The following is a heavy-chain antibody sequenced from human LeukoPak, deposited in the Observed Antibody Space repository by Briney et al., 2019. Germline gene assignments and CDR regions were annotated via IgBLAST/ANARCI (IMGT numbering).Heavy chain of an antibody. CDR3: GKGPRGITMVRGEV. V-gene: IGHV3-23*01. CDR1: GFSFSTYG. Sequence: GGSLRLSCVGSGFSFSTYGMTWVRQAPGKGLEWVSSVSSSGETTYYADSVKGRFTISRDNSKSTLYLQMNSLRAEDTAVYYCGKGPRGITMVRGEVWGEGPRVPVS. J-gene: IGHJ4*02. CDR2: VSSSGETT. D-gene: IGHD3-10*01.